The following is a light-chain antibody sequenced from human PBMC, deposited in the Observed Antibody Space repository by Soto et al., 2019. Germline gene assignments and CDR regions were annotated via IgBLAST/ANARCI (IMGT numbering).Light chain of an antibody. V-gene: IGLV2-11*01. CDR1: SSDVGVYDF. CDR3: CSYAGTYTHV. CDR2: DVI. J-gene: IGLJ1*01. Sequence: HSVLTQPRSVSGSPGQSVSISCTGTSSDVGVYDFVSWFQQHPGKDPKLIIYDVIKRPSGVHHHSSGSKSGNTASLTISGLQAEDEADYFCCSYAGTYTHVFGTGTKVTV.